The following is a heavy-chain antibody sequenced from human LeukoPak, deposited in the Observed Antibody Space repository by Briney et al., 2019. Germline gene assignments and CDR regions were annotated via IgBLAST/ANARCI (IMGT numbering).Heavy chain of an antibody. V-gene: IGHV4-59*01. Sequence: SETLSLTCTVSGGSISSYYWSWIRQPPGKGLEWIGYIYYSGSTNYNPSLKSRVTISVDTSKNQFSLKLNSVTAADTAVYYCARGQAGRLLWFGELLSDYYGMDVWGQGTTVTVSS. CDR2: IYYSGST. D-gene: IGHD3-10*01. J-gene: IGHJ6*02. CDR1: GGSISSYY. CDR3: ARGQAGRLLWFGELLSDYYGMDV.